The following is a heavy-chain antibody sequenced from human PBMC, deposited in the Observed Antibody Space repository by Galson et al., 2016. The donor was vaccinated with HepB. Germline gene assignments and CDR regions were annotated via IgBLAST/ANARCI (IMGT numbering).Heavy chain of an antibody. D-gene: IGHD4-17*01. CDR3: VYGDYSGTLDV. J-gene: IGHJ6*02. CDR2: IIPLFFTT. CDR1: GDIFSNFP. Sequence: SVKVSCKASGDIFSNFPITWVRQAPGQGLEWMGGIIPLFFTTKYAQKFQGRLTITADGTTNTSYMELRSLRYDDTAVYFCVYGDYSGTLDVWGQGTTVTVSS. V-gene: IGHV1-69*13.